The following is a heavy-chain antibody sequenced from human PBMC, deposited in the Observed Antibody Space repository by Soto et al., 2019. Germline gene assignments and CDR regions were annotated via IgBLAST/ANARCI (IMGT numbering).Heavy chain of an antibody. CDR3: AASSSVAAAGYFKF. D-gene: IGHD6-13*01. CDR1: GDLFNNYA. J-gene: IGHJ4*02. V-gene: IGHV1-69*01. Sequence: QVQLVQSGAEVKEPGSSVKVSCKATGDLFNNYAFNWVRQAPGQGLEWMGRISPLFSTTNYAQKFEGRVTIGADELTNIVYLEVSNLESEDTSMYYGAASSSVAAAGYFKFWGQGTLVTVSP. CDR2: ISPLFSTT.